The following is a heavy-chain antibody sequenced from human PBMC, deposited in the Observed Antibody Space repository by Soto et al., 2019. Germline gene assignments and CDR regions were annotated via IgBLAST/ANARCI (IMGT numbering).Heavy chain of an antibody. CDR1: GFTFSSYW. CDR2: IKQSGSDR. Sequence: EVQLVESGGGLVQPGGSLGLSCAASGFTFSSYWMSWVRLAPGKGLEWVAHIKQSGSDRYYVDSVRGRFTISRDNAKNSLYLQMNSLRVEDTAMYYCASVKSWAVSPWDQGTLVTVSS. J-gene: IGHJ5*02. D-gene: IGHD3-10*01. V-gene: IGHV3-7*01. CDR3: ASVKSWAVSP.